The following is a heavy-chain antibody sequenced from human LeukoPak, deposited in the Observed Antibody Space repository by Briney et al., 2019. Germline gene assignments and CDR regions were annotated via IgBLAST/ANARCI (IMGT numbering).Heavy chain of an antibody. D-gene: IGHD3-3*01. CDR2: ISYDETNK. J-gene: IGHJ4*02. Sequence: GGSLRLSCAASGFIFRSYAMHWVRQAPGKGLEWVAIISYDETNKYYADSVKGRFTISRDNSKNTLYLQMNGLRAEDTAVYYCARPPSFTIFGSFDYWGQGTLVTVSS. CDR3: ARPPSFTIFGSFDY. CDR1: GFIFRSYA. V-gene: IGHV3-30-3*01.